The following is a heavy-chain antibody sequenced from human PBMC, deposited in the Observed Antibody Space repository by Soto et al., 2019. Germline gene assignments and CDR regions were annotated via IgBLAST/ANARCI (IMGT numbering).Heavy chain of an antibody. CDR2: INPNSGGT. CDR1: GYTFTGYY. D-gene: IGHD2-15*01. Sequence: ASVKVSCKASGYTFTGYYMNWVRQAPGQGLEWMGWINPNSGGTNYAQKFQGWVTMTRDTSISTAYMELSRLRSDDTAVYYCARSPGGSNPCNYYYGMDVWGRGTTVTVSS. J-gene: IGHJ6*02. CDR3: ARSPGGSNPCNYYYGMDV. V-gene: IGHV1-2*04.